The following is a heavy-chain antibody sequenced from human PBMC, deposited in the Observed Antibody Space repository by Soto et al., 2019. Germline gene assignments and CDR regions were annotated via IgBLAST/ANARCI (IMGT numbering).Heavy chain of an antibody. CDR1: GFTFTRYS. CDR3: ARVRVMSEIYGVDV. D-gene: IGHD2-21*01. J-gene: IGHJ6*02. V-gene: IGHV3-48*02. CDR2: ISSSGSTI. Sequence: GGSLRLSCAGSGFTFTRYSMYWVRQAPGKGLEWVSYISSSGSTIYYADSVKGRFTISRDTAKNSLYLQMNSLRDEDTAVYYCARVRVMSEIYGVDVWGQGTTVTVSS.